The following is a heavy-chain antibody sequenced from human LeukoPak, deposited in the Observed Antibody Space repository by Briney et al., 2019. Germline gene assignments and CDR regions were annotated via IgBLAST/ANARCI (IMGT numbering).Heavy chain of an antibody. CDR2: ISSESSYI. D-gene: IGHD3-10*01. J-gene: IGHJ6*03. Sequence: PGGSLRLSCAASGFSFNTHSMNWVRQSPGKGLEWVSSISSESSYIHYADSVKGRFTISRDNAKNSLYLQMNSLGAEDTAVYHCAKGGGSERNYYMDVWGKGTTVTVSS. CDR3: AKGGGSERNYYMDV. CDR1: GFSFNTHS. V-gene: IGHV3-21*04.